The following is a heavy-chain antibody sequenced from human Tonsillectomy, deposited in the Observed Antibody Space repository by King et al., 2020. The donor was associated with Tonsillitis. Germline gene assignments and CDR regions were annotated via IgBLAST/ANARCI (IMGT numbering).Heavy chain of an antibody. CDR3: ARFASGSQDAFDI. J-gene: IGHJ3*02. D-gene: IGHD1-26*01. Sequence: VQLVESGGGLVQPGGSLRLSCAASGFTFSSYWMHWVRQAPGKRLVWVSRINSDGSSTSYADSVKGRFTISRDNAKNTLYLQMNSLRAEETGVYYCARFASGSQDAFDIWGQGTMVTVSS. CDR2: INSDGSST. CDR1: GFTFSSYW. V-gene: IGHV3-74*01.